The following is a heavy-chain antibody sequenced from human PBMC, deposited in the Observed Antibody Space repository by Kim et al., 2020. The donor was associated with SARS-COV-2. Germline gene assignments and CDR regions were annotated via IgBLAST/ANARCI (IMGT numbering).Heavy chain of an antibody. D-gene: IGHD1-26*01. CDR3: ARRLDHFSALDF. J-gene: IGHJ4*02. CDR2: VYYNGAT. CDR1: GGSIKYSAYY. V-gene: IGHV4-39*01. Sequence: SETLSLTCAVSGGSIKYSAYYWVWIRQPPGKGLEWIGNVYYNGATKNNPSLSGRVTISLDTSKNQFSLSLRSVTAADTAVYYCARRLDHFSALDFWGQGALVTVSA.